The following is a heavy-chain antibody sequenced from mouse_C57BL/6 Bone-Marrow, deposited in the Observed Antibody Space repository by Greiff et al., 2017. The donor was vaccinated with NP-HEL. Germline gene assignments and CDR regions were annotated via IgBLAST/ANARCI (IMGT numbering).Heavy chain of an antibody. D-gene: IGHD2-4*01. J-gene: IGHJ1*03. Sequence: QVQLQQPGAELVRPGTSVKLSCKASGYTFTSYWMHWVKQRPGQGLEWIGVIDPSDSYTNYNQKFKGKATLTVDTSSSTAYMQLSSLTSEDSAVYYCARYDYGSYWYFDVWGTGTTVTGSS. CDR3: ARYDYGSYWYFDV. CDR1: GYTFTSYW. V-gene: IGHV1-59*01. CDR2: IDPSDSYT.